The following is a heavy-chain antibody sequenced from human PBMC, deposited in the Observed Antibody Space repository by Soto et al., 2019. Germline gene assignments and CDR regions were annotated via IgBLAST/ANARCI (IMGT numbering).Heavy chain of an antibody. CDR2: INSGDGNT. D-gene: IGHD2-21*01. J-gene: IGHJ4*02. V-gene: IGHV1-3*01. CDR3: ASGHCVVECYIDY. CDR1: GYTFTNYP. Sequence: QVQLVQSGAEVKEPGASLKVSCKASGYTFTNYPMHWVRQAPGQRLEWLGWINSGDGNTKCSPKFQGRVTIARDTSAGTIYMELSRLTLEDTAVYYCASGHCVVECYIDYWGQGTLVTVSS.